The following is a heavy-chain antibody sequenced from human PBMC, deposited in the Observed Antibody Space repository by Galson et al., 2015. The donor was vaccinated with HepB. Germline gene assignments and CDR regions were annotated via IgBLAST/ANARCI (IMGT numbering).Heavy chain of an antibody. V-gene: IGHV4-34*01. CDR3: ARGRTEYYDFWSGYPNYYYYMDV. J-gene: IGHJ6*03. CDR2: INHSGST. Sequence: ETLSLTCGVYGGSFSGFYWSWIRQPPGKGLEWIGEINHSGSTDCNPSLNSRVTISVDTSKNQFSLKLSSVTAADTAVYYCARGRTEYYDFWSGYPNYYYYMDVWGEGTTVTVSS. CDR1: GGSFSGFY. D-gene: IGHD3-3*01.